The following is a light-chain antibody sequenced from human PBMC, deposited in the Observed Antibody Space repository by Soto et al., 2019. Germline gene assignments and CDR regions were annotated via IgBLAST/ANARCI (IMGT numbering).Light chain of an antibody. J-gene: IGKJ1*01. CDR2: GAY. CDR1: QSVRTN. CDR3: QQYNVWWT. Sequence: EIVMTQSPASLSVSPGERVSLSCWASQSVRTNLAWYQQKPGQPPRLLIYGAYTRASGVPARFSGGGSGYGKRFNLTIDGLQSEDSATYFCQQYNVWWTFGQGTKIEIK. V-gene: IGKV3-15*01.